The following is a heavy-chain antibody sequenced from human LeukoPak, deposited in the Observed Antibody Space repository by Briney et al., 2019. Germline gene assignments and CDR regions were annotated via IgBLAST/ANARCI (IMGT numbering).Heavy chain of an antibody. D-gene: IGHD6-13*01. CDR2: IKQDGSDK. V-gene: IGHV3-7*01. CDR1: GLIFSDFW. J-gene: IGHJ4*02. CDR3: VRWKKSTNWFYDY. Sequence: GGSLRLSCAASGLIFSDFWMSWVRQAPGKGLEWVANIKQDGSDKSYVDSVKGRFTISRDNAKNSLYLEMNCPRAEATAVYYCVRWKKSTNWFYDYWGQGALVTVSS.